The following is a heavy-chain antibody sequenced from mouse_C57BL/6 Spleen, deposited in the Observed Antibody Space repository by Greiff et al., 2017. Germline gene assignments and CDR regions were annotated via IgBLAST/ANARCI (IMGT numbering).Heavy chain of an antibody. V-gene: IGHV14-1*01. D-gene: IGHD1-1*01. CDR3: TFVYYYGSSYGYFDV. Sequence: VQLQQSGAELVRPGASVKLSCTASGFNIKDYYMHWVKQRPEQGLEWIGRIDPEDGDTEYAPKFQGQATMTADTSSNTAYLQLSSLTSEDTAVYYCTFVYYYGSSYGYFDVWGTGTTVTVSS. J-gene: IGHJ1*03. CDR2: IDPEDGDT. CDR1: GFNIKDYY.